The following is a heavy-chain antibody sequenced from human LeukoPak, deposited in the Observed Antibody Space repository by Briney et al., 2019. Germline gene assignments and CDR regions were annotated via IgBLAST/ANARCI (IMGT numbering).Heavy chain of an antibody. D-gene: IGHD5-18*01. Sequence: ASVKVSCKVSGYTLTELSMHWVRQAPGKGLEWMGGFDPEDGETIYAQKFQGGVTMTEDTSTDTAYMELSSLRSEDTAVYYCATVSIQLWPPDYWGQGTLVTVSS. J-gene: IGHJ4*02. CDR1: GYTLTELS. CDR2: FDPEDGET. CDR3: ATVSIQLWPPDY. V-gene: IGHV1-24*01.